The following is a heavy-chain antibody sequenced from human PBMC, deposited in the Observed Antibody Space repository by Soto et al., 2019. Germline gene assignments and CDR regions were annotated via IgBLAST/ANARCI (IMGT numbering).Heavy chain of an antibody. CDR3: TTATLYCSGGSCYPLFDY. D-gene: IGHD2-15*01. CDR1: GFTFSNAW. CDR2: IKSKTDGGTT. V-gene: IGHV3-15*01. Sequence: GSLRLSGAASGFTFSNAWMSWVRQAPGKGLEWVGRIKSKTDGGTTDYAAPVKGRFTISRDDSKNTLYLQMNSLKTEDTAVYYCTTATLYCSGGSCYPLFDYWGQGTLVTVSS. J-gene: IGHJ4*02.